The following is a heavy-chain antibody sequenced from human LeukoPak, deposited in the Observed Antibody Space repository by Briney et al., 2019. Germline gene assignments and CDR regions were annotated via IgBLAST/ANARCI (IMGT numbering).Heavy chain of an antibody. CDR1: GFTFSNYG. J-gene: IGHJ5*02. D-gene: IGHD4-17*01. CDR3: ARGSWRFDYGDSGFDP. V-gene: IGHV3-30*02. CDR2: IRYDGSNK. Sequence: RPGGSLRLSCAASGFTFSNYGMHWVRQAPGKGLEWVAFIRYDGSNKYYADSVKGRFTISRDNSKNTLYLQMNSLRAEDTAVYYCARGSWRFDYGDSGFDPWGQGTLVTVSS.